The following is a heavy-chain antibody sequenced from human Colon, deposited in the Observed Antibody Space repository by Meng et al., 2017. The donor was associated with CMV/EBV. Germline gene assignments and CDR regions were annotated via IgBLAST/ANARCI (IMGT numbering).Heavy chain of an antibody. D-gene: IGHD3/OR15-3a*01. V-gene: IGHV4-38-2*02. CDR3: ARDAVFALALNWFVA. J-gene: IGHJ5*02. CDR1: GYFTSSGHY. Sequence: SETLSPTCSVSGYFTSSGHYWGWIRQSPGKQLEWLGSISHNGNTYYNPSLQSRLIISVDTSENRLSLRLTSVTATDTAVYYCARDAVFALALNWFVAWGQGILVTVSS. CDR2: ISHNGNT.